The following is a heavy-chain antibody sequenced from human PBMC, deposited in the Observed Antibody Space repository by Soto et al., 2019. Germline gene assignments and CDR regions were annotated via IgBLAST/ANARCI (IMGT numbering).Heavy chain of an antibody. CDR3: ARVALGDDILTGYPYYFDY. D-gene: IGHD3-9*01. CDR1: GGSISSYY. V-gene: IGHV4-59*01. CDR2: IYYSGST. J-gene: IGHJ4*02. Sequence: SETLSLTCTVSGGSISSYYWSWIRQPPGKGLEWIGYIYYSGSTNYNPSLKSRVTISVDTSKNQFSLKLSSVTAADTAVYYCARVALGDDILTGYPYYFDYWGQGTLVTVSS.